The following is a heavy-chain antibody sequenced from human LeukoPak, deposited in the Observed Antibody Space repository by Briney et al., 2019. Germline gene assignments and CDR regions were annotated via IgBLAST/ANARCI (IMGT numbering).Heavy chain of an antibody. CDR3: AISSGYMNY. CDR2: ISYDGSNK. J-gene: IGHJ4*02. CDR1: GFTFSSYG. Sequence: GRSLRLSCAASGFTFSSYGMHWVRQAPGKGLEWVAVISYDGSNKYYADSVKGRFTISRDNSKNTLYLQMNSLRAEDTAVYYCAISSGYMNYWGQGTLVNVSS. V-gene: IGHV3-30*03. D-gene: IGHD3-22*01.